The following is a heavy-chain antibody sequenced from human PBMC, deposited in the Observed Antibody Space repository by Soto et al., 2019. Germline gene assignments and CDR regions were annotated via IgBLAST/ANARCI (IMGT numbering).Heavy chain of an antibody. CDR3: ARDYYDSSDYVFYFDY. Sequence: GASVKVSCKASGYIFTGYYMHWVRQAPGQGLEWMGRINPNSGGTNYAQKFQGRVTMTRDTSISTAYMELSRLRSDDTAVYYCARDYYDSSDYVFYFDYWGQGTLVTVS. CDR2: INPNSGGT. J-gene: IGHJ4*02. CDR1: GYIFTGYY. V-gene: IGHV1-2*02. D-gene: IGHD3-22*01.